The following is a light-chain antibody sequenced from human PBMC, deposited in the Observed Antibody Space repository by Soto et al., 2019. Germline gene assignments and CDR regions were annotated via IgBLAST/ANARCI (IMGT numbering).Light chain of an antibody. V-gene: IGKV1-39*01. CDR3: QQSYRAVT. Sequence: DIQMTQSPSSLSASVGDRISITCRASQNVSSYLNWYQQKPGKAPRLLIYAASHLQTGVPSRFKGTGSATHFTLTISSLQPEDFATYYCQQSYRAVTFGQGTRLEIK. CDR2: AAS. J-gene: IGKJ5*01. CDR1: QNVSSY.